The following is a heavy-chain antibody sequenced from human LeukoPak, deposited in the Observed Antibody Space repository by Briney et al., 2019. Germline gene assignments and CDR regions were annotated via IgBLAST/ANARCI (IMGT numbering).Heavy chain of an antibody. CDR2: ISGSGGST. J-gene: IGHJ4*02. Sequence: PGGPLRLSCAASGFTFSSYAMSWVRQAPGKGLEWVSAISGSGGSTYYADSVKGRFTISRDNSKNTLYLQMNSLRAEDTAVYYCAITLREYSSGWYGGFDYWGQGILVTVSS. V-gene: IGHV3-23*01. D-gene: IGHD6-19*01. CDR3: AITLREYSSGWYGGFDY. CDR1: GFTFSSYA.